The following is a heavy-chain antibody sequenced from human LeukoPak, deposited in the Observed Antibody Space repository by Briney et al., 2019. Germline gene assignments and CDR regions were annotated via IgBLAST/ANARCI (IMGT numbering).Heavy chain of an antibody. CDR1: GFTFSSYA. CDR3: SKDFGFRDYRVYDY. CDR2: ISGSGGST. V-gene: IGHV3-23*01. D-gene: IGHD4-17*01. J-gene: IGHJ4*02. Sequence: GGSLRLSCAASGFTFSSYAMSWVRQAPGKGLEWVSAISGSGGSTYYADSVKGRFTISRDNSKNTLYLQMNSLRAEDTAVYYCSKDFGFRDYRVYDYWGQGTLVTVSS.